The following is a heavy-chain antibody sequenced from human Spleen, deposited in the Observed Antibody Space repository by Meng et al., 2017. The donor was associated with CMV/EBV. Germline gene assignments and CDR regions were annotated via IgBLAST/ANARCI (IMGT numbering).Heavy chain of an antibody. Sequence: ASVKVSCKASGYIFTGYNMSWVRQAPGQGLEWMGGINPNSGGTNLVQKFKGRVTISRDTSINIAYMELSRLRSDDTAVYYCARVRISTFGGGRYAFDIWGQGTTVTVSS. D-gene: IGHD3-3*01. CDR1: GYIFTGYN. CDR3: ARVRISTFGGGRYAFDI. J-gene: IGHJ3*02. V-gene: IGHV1-2*02. CDR2: INPNSGGT.